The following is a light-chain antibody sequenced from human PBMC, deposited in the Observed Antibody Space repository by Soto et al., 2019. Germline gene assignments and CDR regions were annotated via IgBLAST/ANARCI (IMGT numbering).Light chain of an antibody. V-gene: IGLV2-14*01. J-gene: IGLJ1*01. CDR2: EVS. Sequence: QSVLTQPASVSGSPGQSITISCTGTSSDVGGYNYVSWYQRHPGKAPKLMIYEVSNRPSGVSNRFSGSKSGNTASLTISGLQAEDETDYFCSLYSSNGSLIFGPGTKVTVL. CDR1: SSDVGGYNY. CDR3: SLYSSNGSLI.